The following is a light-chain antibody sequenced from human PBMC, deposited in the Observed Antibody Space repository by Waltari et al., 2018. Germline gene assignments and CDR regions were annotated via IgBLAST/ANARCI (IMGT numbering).Light chain of an antibody. Sequence: DIQMTQSPSTLSASIGGRVTINCRASESLGSELAWYQQRPGKAPNILLYDASSLQPGVPSRVSGSGSGTEFTLTISRLEPEDFAVYYCQQYVSSPTFGQGTKLEIK. CDR3: QQYVSSPT. CDR1: ESLGSE. J-gene: IGKJ2*01. V-gene: IGKV1-5*01. CDR2: DAS.